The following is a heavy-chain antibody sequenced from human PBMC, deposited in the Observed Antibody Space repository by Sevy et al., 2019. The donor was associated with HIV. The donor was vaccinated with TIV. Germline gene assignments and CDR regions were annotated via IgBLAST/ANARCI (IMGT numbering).Heavy chain of an antibody. CDR2: IYYSGST. J-gene: IGHJ4*02. Sequence: SETLSLTCTVSGGSISSGGYYWSWIRQHPGKGLEWIGYIYYSGSTHYNPSLKSRVTISVDTSKNQFSLKLSSVTAADTAVYYCARNYYGSGSYLFDYWGQGTLVTVSS. CDR1: GGSISSGGYY. V-gene: IGHV4-31*03. D-gene: IGHD3-10*01. CDR3: ARNYYGSGSYLFDY.